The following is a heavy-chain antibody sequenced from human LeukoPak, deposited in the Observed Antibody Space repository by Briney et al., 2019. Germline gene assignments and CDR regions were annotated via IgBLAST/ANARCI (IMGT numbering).Heavy chain of an antibody. CDR1: GYTFTGYL. CDR3: ARLGEGGDDKDV. CDR2: IDPKSGVT. Sequence: ASVKVSCKTFGYTFTGYLIHWVRQAPGQGLEWMGWIDPKSGVTNYGQKFQGRVNMTRDTSTTTLYMEMTGLRSDDTAVYFWARLGEGGDDKDVCGRGTTVTVSS. J-gene: IGHJ6*03. V-gene: IGHV1-2*02. D-gene: IGHD3-16*01.